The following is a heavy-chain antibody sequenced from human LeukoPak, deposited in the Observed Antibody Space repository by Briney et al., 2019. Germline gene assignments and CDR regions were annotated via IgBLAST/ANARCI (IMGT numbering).Heavy chain of an antibody. Sequence: PGGSLRLSCAASGFIFSNYGIYWVRQAPGKGLEWVAVISYDGSNKYYADSVKGRFTISRDNSKNTLYLQMNSLRTEDTAVYYCAKIRAPYCSGGDCASSESLDYWGQGTLATVSS. CDR3: AKIRAPYCSGGDCASSESLDY. CDR1: GFIFSNYG. J-gene: IGHJ4*02. CDR2: ISYDGSNK. V-gene: IGHV3-30*18. D-gene: IGHD2-15*01.